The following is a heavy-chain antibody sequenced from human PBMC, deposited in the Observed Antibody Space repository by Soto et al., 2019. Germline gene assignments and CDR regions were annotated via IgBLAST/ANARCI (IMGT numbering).Heavy chain of an antibody. Sequence: LRLSCAASGFTFSTYSVTWVRQAPGKGLEWVAHITATGGTTYYADSVKGRFTISRDTSRNTLYLQMNSLRAEDTALYYCAKCMQAYWNYDAHHIWGQGTMVTVS. CDR2: ITATGGTT. V-gene: IGHV3-23*01. CDR3: AKCMQAYWNYDAHHI. J-gene: IGHJ3*02. CDR1: GFTFSTYS. D-gene: IGHD1-7*01.